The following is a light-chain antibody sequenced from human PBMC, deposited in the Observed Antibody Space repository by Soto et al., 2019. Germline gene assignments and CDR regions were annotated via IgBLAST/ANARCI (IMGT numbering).Light chain of an antibody. Sequence: QSVLTQPPSASRTPGHRVTISCSGSSSNIGSNYVYWYQQLPGTAPKLLIYRNNQRPSGVPDRFSGSKSGTSASLAISGLRSEDEADYYCAAWDDSLSGPVFGTGTKVTVL. CDR2: RNN. J-gene: IGLJ1*01. V-gene: IGLV1-47*01. CDR3: AAWDDSLSGPV. CDR1: SSNIGSNY.